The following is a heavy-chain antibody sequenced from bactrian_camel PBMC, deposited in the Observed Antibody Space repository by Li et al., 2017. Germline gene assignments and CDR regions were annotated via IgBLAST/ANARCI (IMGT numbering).Heavy chain of an antibody. D-gene: IGHD1*01. CDR1: GGTYSSYRSYC. V-gene: IGHV3S57*01. CDR3: AARPVNTRACVAGGRYEFGY. J-gene: IGHJ4*01. Sequence: HVQLVESGGGSVQAGESLKLSCVAFGGTYSSYRSYCMAWFRQAPGKEREGVAAIGMDGRTSAADSVKGRFTISKDNAKNTLYLQMDNLQPEDTAVYYCAARPVNTRACVAGGRYEFGYWGQGTQVTVS. CDR2: IGMDGRT.